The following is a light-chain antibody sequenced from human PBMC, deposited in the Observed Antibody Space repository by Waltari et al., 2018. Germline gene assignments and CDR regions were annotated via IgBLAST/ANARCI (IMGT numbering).Light chain of an antibody. CDR1: QSVSSSY. J-gene: IGKJ1*01. V-gene: IGKV3-20*01. CDR3: HQYGGSPRT. CDR2: GAS. Sequence: EIVLTQSPDTLSLSPGERATLSCRASQSVSSSYLAWFQQKPGQAPRLLIYGASSRATGIPDRFSGSGSGTDFTLAISRLEPEDFAVYYCHQYGGSPRTFGQGTEVEIK.